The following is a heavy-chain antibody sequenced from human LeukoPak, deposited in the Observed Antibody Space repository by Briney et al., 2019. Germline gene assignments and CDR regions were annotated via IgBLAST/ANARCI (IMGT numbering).Heavy chain of an antibody. CDR2: INPNSGDT. V-gene: IGHV1-8*01. CDR1: GYTFTSYD. Sequence: ASVKVSCKASGYTFTSYDINWVRLAPGQGLEWMGWINPNSGDTGYAKKFQGKVTMTRNTSISTAYMEVSSLRSEDTAVYYCARGYSYVYNYWGQGTLVTVSS. J-gene: IGHJ4*02. D-gene: IGHD5-18*01. CDR3: ARGYSYVYNY.